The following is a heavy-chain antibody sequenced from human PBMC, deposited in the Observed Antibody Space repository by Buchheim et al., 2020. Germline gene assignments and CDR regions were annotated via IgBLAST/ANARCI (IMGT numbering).Heavy chain of an antibody. J-gene: IGHJ4*02. V-gene: IGHV3-30*18. CDR2: ISYDGSNK. Sequence: QVQLVESGGGVVQPGRSLRLSCAASGFTFGSYGMHWVRQAPGKGLEWVAVISYDGSNKYYADSVKGRFTISRDNSKNTLYLQMNSLRAEDTAVYYCAKDQGGKQSGSYYNGGNLFDYWGQGTL. CDR1: GFTFGSYG. D-gene: IGHD1-26*01. CDR3: AKDQGGKQSGSYYNGGNLFDY.